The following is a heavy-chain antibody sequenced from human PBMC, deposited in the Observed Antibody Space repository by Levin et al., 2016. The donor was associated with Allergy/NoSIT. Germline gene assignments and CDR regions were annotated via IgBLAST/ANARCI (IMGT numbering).Heavy chain of an antibody. D-gene: IGHD3-22*01. J-gene: IGHJ4*02. V-gene: IGHV5-51*01. CDR3: ARTSYYYDSSGYELDY. Sequence: VRQMPGKGLEWMGIIYPGDSDTRYSPSFQGQVTISADKSISTAYLQWSSLKASDTAMYYCARTSYYYDSSGYELDYWGQGTLVTVSS. CDR2: IYPGDSDT.